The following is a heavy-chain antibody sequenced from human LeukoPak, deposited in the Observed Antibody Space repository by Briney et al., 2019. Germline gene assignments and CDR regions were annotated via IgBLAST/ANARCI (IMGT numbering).Heavy chain of an antibody. CDR1: GGSISSSSYY. CDR2: IYYSGSA. Sequence: PSETLSLTCTVSGGSISSSSYYWGWIRQPPGKGLEWIGSIYYSGSAYYNPSLKSRVTISVDTSKDQFSLKLSSVTAADTAVYYYARGSRFYYYMDVWGKGTTVTVSS. CDR3: ARGSRFYYYMDV. J-gene: IGHJ6*03. V-gene: IGHV4-39*07.